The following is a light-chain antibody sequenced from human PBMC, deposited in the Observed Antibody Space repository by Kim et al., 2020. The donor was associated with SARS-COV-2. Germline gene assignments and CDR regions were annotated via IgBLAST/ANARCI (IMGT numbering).Light chain of an antibody. V-gene: IGKV3-20*01. CDR1: QSVSSSY. CDR2: GAS. CDR3: QQYGSSPLFT. J-gene: IGKJ3*01. Sequence: EIVLTQSPGTLSLSPGERATLSCRASQSVSSSYLAWYQQKPCQAPRLLIYGASSRATGIPDRFSGSGSGTDFTLTISRLEPEDFAVHYCQQYGSSPLFTFGPGTKVDIK.